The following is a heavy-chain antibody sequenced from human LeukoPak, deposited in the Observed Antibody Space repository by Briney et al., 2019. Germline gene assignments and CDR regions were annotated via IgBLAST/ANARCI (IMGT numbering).Heavy chain of an antibody. CDR1: GGTFISYV. J-gene: IGHJ5*02. V-gene: IGHV1-69*04. D-gene: IGHD4-17*01. CDR2: IIPILGIA. CDR3: ARGSRYGDYSSWFDP. Sequence: GASVKVSCKASGGTFISYVISWVRQAPGQGLEWMGRIIPILGIANYAQKFQGRVTITADKSTSTAYMELSSLRSEDTAVYYCARGSRYGDYSSWFDPWGQGTLVTVSS.